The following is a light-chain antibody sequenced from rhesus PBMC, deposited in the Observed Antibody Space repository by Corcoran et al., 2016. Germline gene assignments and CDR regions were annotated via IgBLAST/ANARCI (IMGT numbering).Light chain of an antibody. CDR3: QQYSNWPLT. Sequence: EIVMTQSPATLSLSPGERATLSCRASQSVSSYVAWYPPKPEQAPRLLIYGASSRATGIPDRFSGSGSGTDFTLTISSLVPEDFAVYYCQQYSNWPLTFGGGTKVEIK. V-gene: IGKV3S9*01. CDR1: QSVSSY. CDR2: GAS. J-gene: IGKJ4*01.